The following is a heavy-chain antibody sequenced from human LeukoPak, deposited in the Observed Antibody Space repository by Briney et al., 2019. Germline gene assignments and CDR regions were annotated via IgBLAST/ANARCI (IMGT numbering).Heavy chain of an antibody. V-gene: IGHV3-23*01. J-gene: IGHJ4*02. CDR1: GFTFSSYA. D-gene: IGHD3-3*01. Sequence: GGSLRLSCAASGFTFSSYAMSWVRQAPGKGLEWVSAISGSGGSTYYADSVKGRFTISRDNSKNTLYLQMNSLRAEGTAVYYCAKGLRFLEWLLYFDYWGQGTLVTVSS. CDR2: ISGSGGST. CDR3: AKGLRFLEWLLYFDY.